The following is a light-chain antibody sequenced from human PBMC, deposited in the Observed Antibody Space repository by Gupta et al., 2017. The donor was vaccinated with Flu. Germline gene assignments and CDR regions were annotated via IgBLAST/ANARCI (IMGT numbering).Light chain of an antibody. Sequence: PSSLSASVGDRVTITCRASQIINTFLNWYQQKPGKVPKLLIYAASSVQSGVPSRFSGSGSETEYTLTISSRQPEDFATYYCQQSDSTPRTFGQGTKVDIK. V-gene: IGKV1-39*01. CDR3: QQSDSTPRT. CDR2: AAS. J-gene: IGKJ1*01. CDR1: QIINTF.